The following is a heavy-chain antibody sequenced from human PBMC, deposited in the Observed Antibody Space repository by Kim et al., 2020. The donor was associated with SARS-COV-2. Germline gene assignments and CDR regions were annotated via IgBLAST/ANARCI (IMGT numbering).Heavy chain of an antibody. J-gene: IGHJ4*02. Sequence: GGSLRLSCVASGFTFSNYVMSWVRQIPGKGLEWVSTINGDGRSIFYADSVKGRFTISRDNSKNTLYLQMNSLRAEDTAVYYCAKDPERGYTHGWGQGNLVTVSS. D-gene: IGHD5-18*01. V-gene: IGHV3-23*01. CDR2: INGDGRSI. CDR1: GFTFSNYV. CDR3: AKDPERGYTHG.